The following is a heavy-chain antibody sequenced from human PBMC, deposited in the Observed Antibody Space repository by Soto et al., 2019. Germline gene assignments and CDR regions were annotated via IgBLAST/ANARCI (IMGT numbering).Heavy chain of an antibody. D-gene: IGHD2-15*01. CDR1: GFTFSSYG. Sequence: GGSLRLSCAVSGFTFSSYGMHWVRQAPGKGLEWVAVISYDGSNKYYADSVKGRFTISRDNSKNTLYLQMNSLKAEDTAVYYCAPGGGFCSGGSGYRGLFAYWGQGTLVTVSS. CDR2: ISYDGSNK. CDR3: APGGGFCSGGSGYRGLFAY. J-gene: IGHJ4*02. V-gene: IGHV3-30*03.